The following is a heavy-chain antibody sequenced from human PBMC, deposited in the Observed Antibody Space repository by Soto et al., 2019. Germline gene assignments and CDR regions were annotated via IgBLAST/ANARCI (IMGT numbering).Heavy chain of an antibody. J-gene: IGHJ3*02. V-gene: IGHV1-69*13. CDR3: ARYTLLWFGELLEIGGGGAFDI. CDR1: GGTFSSYA. Sequence: ASVKVSCKASGGTFSSYAISWVRQAPGQGLEWMGGIIPIFGTANYAQKFQGRVTITADESTSTAYMELSSLRSEDTAVYYCARYTLLWFGELLEIGGGGAFDIWGQGTMVTVSS. D-gene: IGHD3-10*01. CDR2: IIPIFGTA.